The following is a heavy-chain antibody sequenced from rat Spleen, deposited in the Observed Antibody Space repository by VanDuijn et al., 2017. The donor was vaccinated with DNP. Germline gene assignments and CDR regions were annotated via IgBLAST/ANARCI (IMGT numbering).Heavy chain of an antibody. CDR2: IFTSGNRA. CDR3: AGQGANLPFDY. D-gene: IGHD5-1*01. V-gene: IGHV5S10*01. J-gene: IGHJ2*01. CDR1: GFTFSDCN. Sequence: EVQLVESGGGLVRPGRSLKLSCATSGFTFSDCNMAWVRQAPKKGLEWVATIFTSGNRAFYPDSVEGRFTISRDNAKSRLYLQMNSLKSEDTATYYCAGQGANLPFDYWGQGVMVTVSS.